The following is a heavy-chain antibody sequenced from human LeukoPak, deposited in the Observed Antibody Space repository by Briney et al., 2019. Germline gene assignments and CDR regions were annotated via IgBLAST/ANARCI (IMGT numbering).Heavy chain of an antibody. D-gene: IGHD3-3*01. CDR2: FYYSGST. J-gene: IGHJ6*03. CDR3: ARHSSSLGYDFWSGFPNYFMDV. CDR1: GGSISSDY. Sequence: SETLSLTCSVSGGSISSDYWSWIRQSPGKGLEWIGNFYYSGSTKYNPSLKSRVTISVDTSKSRISLKVRSVTAADTAVYYCARHSSSLGYDFWSGFPNYFMDVWGKGMTVTVSS. V-gene: IGHV4-59*08.